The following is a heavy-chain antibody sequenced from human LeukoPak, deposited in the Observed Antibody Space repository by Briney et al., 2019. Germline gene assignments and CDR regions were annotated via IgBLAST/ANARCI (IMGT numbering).Heavy chain of an antibody. Sequence: ASVKVSCKASGYTSTGYYIHWVRQAPGQGLEWMGWINPNIIGTNYAQKFQGRVTMTRDTSISTAYMELRRLTSDDTAVYYCARVMSPYCSGGSCYDDWFDPWGQGTLVTVSS. J-gene: IGHJ5*02. V-gene: IGHV1-2*02. CDR3: ARVMSPYCSGGSCYDDWFDP. CDR1: GYTSTGYY. CDR2: INPNIIGT. D-gene: IGHD2-15*01.